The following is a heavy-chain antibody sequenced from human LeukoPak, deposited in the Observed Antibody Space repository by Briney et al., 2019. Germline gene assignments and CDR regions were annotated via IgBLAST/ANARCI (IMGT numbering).Heavy chain of an antibody. D-gene: IGHD6-13*01. Sequence: ASETVSCKTSGYTFTGYYMHWVRQAPGQGLEWMGWINPNSGGTNCAQKFQGRVTMTRDTSISTAYMELSSLRSDDTAVYYCARGGMFSSSWCDYWGQGTLVTVSS. J-gene: IGHJ4*02. CDR1: GYTFTGYY. CDR2: INPNSGGT. CDR3: ARGGMFSSSWCDY. V-gene: IGHV1-2*02.